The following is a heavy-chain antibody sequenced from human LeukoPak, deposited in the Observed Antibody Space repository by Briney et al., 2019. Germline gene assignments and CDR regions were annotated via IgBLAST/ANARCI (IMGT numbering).Heavy chain of an antibody. D-gene: IGHD4-23*01. V-gene: IGHV1-3*01. Sequence: ASVKVSCKASGYTFTSYAMHWVRQAPGQRLEWIGWINAGNGNTKYSQKFQGRVTITRDTSASTAYMELSSLRSEDTAVYYCAGVRDLRWYGFDYWGQGTLVTVSS. J-gene: IGHJ4*02. CDR3: AGVRDLRWYGFDY. CDR2: INAGNGNT. CDR1: GYTFTSYA.